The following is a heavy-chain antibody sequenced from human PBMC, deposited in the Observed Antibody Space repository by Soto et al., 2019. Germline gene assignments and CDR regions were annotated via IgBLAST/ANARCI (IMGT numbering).Heavy chain of an antibody. D-gene: IGHD2-21*02. CDR3: ARDQGVVVTADNWFDP. CDR2: IFSSGST. J-gene: IGHJ5*02. CDR1: GGSITDYS. V-gene: IGHV4-4*07. Sequence: SETLSLTCTVSGGSITDYSWVWIRQPAGKGLEWIGRIFSSGSTNYNPSLKGRITMSLDTSKNRFSLKLNSATATDTAVYFCARDQGVVVTADNWFDPWGQGILVTVSS.